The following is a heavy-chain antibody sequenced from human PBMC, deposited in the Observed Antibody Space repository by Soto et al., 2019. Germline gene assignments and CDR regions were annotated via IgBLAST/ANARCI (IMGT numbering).Heavy chain of an antibody. V-gene: IGHV3-21*01. CDR1: GFTFSSYS. Sequence: GGSLRLSCAASGFTFSSYSMNWVRQAPGKGLEWVSSISSSSSYIYYADSVKGRFTISRDNAKNSLYLQMNSLRAEDTAVYYCARQPVVAATPRGSYWGQGTLVTVSS. CDR3: ARQPVVAATPRGSY. J-gene: IGHJ4*02. CDR2: ISSSSSYI. D-gene: IGHD2-15*01.